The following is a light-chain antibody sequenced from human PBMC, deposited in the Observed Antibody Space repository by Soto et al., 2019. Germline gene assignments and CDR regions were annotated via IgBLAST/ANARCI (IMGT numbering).Light chain of an antibody. CDR1: GSDVGGYNY. CDR3: SSYTSSRSLKWV. Sequence: QSVLTQPASVSGSPGQSITISCTGTGSDVGGYNYVSWYQQHPGKAPKLMIYEVSNRPSGVSNRFSGSKSGNTASLTISGLQAEDEADYYCSSYTSSRSLKWVFGGWTQLTVL. V-gene: IGLV2-14*01. J-gene: IGLJ3*02. CDR2: EVS.